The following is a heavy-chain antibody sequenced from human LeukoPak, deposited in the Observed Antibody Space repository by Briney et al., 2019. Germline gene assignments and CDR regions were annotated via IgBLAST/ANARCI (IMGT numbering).Heavy chain of an antibody. D-gene: IGHD3-10*01. CDR1: GFTFDDYG. CDR2: INWNGDSR. CDR3: ARDPGNWFDP. V-gene: IGHV3-20*04. Sequence: PGGSLRLSCAASGFTFDDYGMTWVRQAPGKGLEWVSDINWNGDSRGYAHSVRGRFTIYRDNSKNSLYLQMNSLRVEDTAFYYCARDPGNWFDPWGQGTLVTVSS. J-gene: IGHJ5*02.